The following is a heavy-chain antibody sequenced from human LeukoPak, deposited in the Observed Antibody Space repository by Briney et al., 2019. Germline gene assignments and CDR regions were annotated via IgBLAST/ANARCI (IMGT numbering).Heavy chain of an antibody. CDR1: GFSFSNYE. Sequence: AGESLRLSCAASGFSFSNYEMNWVRQAPGKGLEWISFISPSDTTTYYADSVKGRFTISRDNAKNSLFLQMNSLRVEDTAVYYCATKLPGTVYFNYWGQGTLVTVSS. CDR3: ATKLPGTVYFNY. V-gene: IGHV3-48*03. J-gene: IGHJ4*02. D-gene: IGHD1-1*01. CDR2: ISPSDTTT.